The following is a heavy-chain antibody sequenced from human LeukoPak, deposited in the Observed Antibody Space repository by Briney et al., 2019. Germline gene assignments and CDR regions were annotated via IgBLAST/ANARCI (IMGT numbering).Heavy chain of an antibody. Sequence: PGGSLRLSCVASGFTFSDYWMSWVRQTPGKELEWVAKIKPDGGEKYYVDSVKGRFTISRDNAKNSLYLQMNSLRAEDTAVYYCVRERSGYDYWGQGTLVTVSS. CDR1: GFTFSDYW. V-gene: IGHV3-7*01. CDR3: VRERSGYDY. D-gene: IGHD6-25*01. CDR2: IKPDGGEK. J-gene: IGHJ4*02.